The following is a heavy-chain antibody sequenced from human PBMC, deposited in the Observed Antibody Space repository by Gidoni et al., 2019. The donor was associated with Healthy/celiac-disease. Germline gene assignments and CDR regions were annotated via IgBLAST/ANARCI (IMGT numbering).Heavy chain of an antibody. CDR3: ARRGGWGPYYYYGMDV. V-gene: IGHV4-59*01. Sequence: QVQLQVSGPGPVTPSETLSLTCTVSGSPISRYYWRWIRQPPGKGLEWIGYIYYSGSTNYNPSHKSRVTISVYTSKNQFSLKLSSVTAADTAVYYCARRGGWGPYYYYGMDVWGQGTTVTVSS. D-gene: IGHD6-19*01. CDR1: GSPISRYY. CDR2: IYYSGST. J-gene: IGHJ6*02.